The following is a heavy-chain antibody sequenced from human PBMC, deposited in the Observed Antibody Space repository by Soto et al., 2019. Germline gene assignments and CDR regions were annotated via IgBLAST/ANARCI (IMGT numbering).Heavy chain of an antibody. CDR3: ARDKDWGWHDY. CDR2: ISHDGART. D-gene: IGHD2-8*02. Sequence: VQLVESGGGIVQPGESLRLSCEASGFTFISYSIHWVRQAPGKGLEWVATISHDGARTSYADSVNGRFTISRDNSKTTVYLEMNSLRVEDTAVYHCARDKDWGWHDYWGQGTLVTVSS. J-gene: IGHJ4*02. CDR1: GFTFISYS. V-gene: IGHV3-30-3*01.